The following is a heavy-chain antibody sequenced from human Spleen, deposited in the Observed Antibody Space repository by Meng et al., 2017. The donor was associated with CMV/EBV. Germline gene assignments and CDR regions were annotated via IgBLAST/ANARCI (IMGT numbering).Heavy chain of an antibody. V-gene: IGHV3-23*03. D-gene: IGHD6-13*01. Sequence: GGSLRLSCAASGFIFSNYAMSWVRQAPGKGLEWVSRIYSGGTSTFYADSVKGRFTMSRDNSKNTVYLQMNSLRADDTAVYYCAKAFSSSWYREYYDYWGQGTLVTVSS. J-gene: IGHJ4*02. CDR2: IYSGGTST. CDR3: AKAFSSSWYREYYDY. CDR1: GFIFSNYA.